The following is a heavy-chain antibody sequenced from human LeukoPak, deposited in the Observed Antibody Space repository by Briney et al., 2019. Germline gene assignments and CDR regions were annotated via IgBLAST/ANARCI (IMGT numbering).Heavy chain of an antibody. CDR2: ISTYNGNT. D-gene: IGHD2-15*01. V-gene: IGHV1-18*01. Sequence: ASVKVSCKASGYTFTRYGIRWVRQAPGQGLEWMGWISTYNGNTNYAQKFQDRVTMTTDTSTSTAYMELRSLRSDDTAVYYCARDRGWELGYCSGGSCYDENWFDPWGQGTLVTVSS. J-gene: IGHJ5*02. CDR1: GYTFTRYG. CDR3: ARDRGWELGYCSGGSCYDENWFDP.